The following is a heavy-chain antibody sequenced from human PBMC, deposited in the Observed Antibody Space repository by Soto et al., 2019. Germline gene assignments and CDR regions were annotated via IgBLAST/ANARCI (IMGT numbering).Heavy chain of an antibody. CDR2: IKQDGSEK. D-gene: IGHD5-18*01. CDR1: GFTFGSYW. CDR3: ARVDTAMPDMDV. V-gene: IGHV3-7*01. J-gene: IGHJ6*03. Sequence: GGSLRLSCAASGFTFGSYWMSWVRQAPGKGLEWVANIKQDGSEKYYVDSVKGRFTISRDNAKNSLYLQMNSLRAEDTAVYYCARVDTAMPDMDVWGKGTTVTVSS.